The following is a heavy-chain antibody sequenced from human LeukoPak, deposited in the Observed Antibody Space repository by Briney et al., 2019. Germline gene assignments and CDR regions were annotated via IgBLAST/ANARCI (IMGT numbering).Heavy chain of an antibody. CDR3: ARDWGSWLQFLFDY. J-gene: IGHJ4*02. CDR2: ISSDGSNK. Sequence: GGSLRLSCAASGFTFSNYGMHWVRQAPGKGLEWVAVISSDGSNKYYADSVKGRFTISRDNSKNTLYLQMNSLRAEDTAVYYCARDWGSWLQFLFDYWGQGTLVTVSS. CDR1: GFTFSNYG. V-gene: IGHV3-30*03. D-gene: IGHD5-24*01.